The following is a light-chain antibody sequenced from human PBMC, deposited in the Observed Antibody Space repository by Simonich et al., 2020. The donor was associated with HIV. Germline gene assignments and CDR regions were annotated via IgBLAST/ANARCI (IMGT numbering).Light chain of an antibody. CDR3: QQYYSAPRT. Sequence: DIVMTQSPDSLAVSLGERATINCKSSQSVLYSSKNKTYLAWYQQKPGHPPKLLIYWASTRESGVPDRFSGSGSGTDFTLTISSLQAEDVAVYYCQQYYSAPRTFGQGTKVEIK. CDR1: QSVLYSSKNKTY. CDR2: WAS. J-gene: IGKJ1*01. V-gene: IGKV4-1*01.